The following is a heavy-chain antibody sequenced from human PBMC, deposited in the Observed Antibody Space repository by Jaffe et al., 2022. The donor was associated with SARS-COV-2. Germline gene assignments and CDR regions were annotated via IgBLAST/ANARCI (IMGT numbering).Heavy chain of an antibody. D-gene: IGHD6-13*01. CDR1: GFSFTYHA. Sequence: EVQLLESGGALVQPGGSLRLSCAASGFSFTYHAMNWFRQAPGKGLEWVSSLGGGGISRYFADSVKGRFTVSRDTSMNTHYLQMNYLRPEDTAVYYCARLDDSWCRGSCNFDYWGRGTLVTVSS. CDR2: LGGGGISR. V-gene: IGHV3-23*01. J-gene: IGHJ4*02. CDR3: ARLDDSWCRGSCNFDY.